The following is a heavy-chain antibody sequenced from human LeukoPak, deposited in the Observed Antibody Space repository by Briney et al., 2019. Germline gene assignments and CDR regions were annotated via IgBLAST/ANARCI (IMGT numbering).Heavy chain of an antibody. Sequence: GGALTLSCPSSGLTLSSYGMNWLRPAPWRGLDWVLLISNSSSYIFYADSVEGRFTISRDDAKNSLYLQMSSRRAEDTAAYHCATGEMATAGYYIDCCSQGSLVTASS. V-gene: IGHV3-21*01. J-gene: IGHJ4*02. CDR2: ISNSSSYI. D-gene: IGHD5-24*01. CDR3: ATGEMATAGYYIDC. CDR1: GLTLSSYG.